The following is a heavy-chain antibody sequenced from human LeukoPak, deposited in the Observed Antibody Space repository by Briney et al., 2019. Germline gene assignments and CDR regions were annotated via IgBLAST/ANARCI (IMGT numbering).Heavy chain of an antibody. CDR2: VKNKLNSYTT. CDR1: GFIFSDHY. J-gene: IGHJ4*02. V-gene: IGHV3-72*01. CDR3: TTDHDNKQLGRDY. D-gene: IGHD6-6*01. Sequence: GGSLRLSCAASGFIFSDHYMDWVRQAPGKGLEWVGRVKNKLNSYTTLYAASVEGRFTISRDDSKNSLYLQMNSLKTEDTAVYYCTTDHDNKQLGRDYWGQGALVTVAS.